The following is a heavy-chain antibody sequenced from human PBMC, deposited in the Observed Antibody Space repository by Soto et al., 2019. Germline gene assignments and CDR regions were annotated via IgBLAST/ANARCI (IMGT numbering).Heavy chain of an antibody. CDR1: GYTFTSYG. J-gene: IGHJ4*02. Sequence: QGHLVQSGAEVKKPGASVKVSCKGSGYTFTSYGITWVRQAPGQGLEWMGWISAHNGNTDYAQKLQGRVTVTRDTSTSTAYMELRSLRSYDTAVYYCARGRYGDYWGQGALVTVSS. D-gene: IGHD1-1*01. CDR3: ARGRYGDY. V-gene: IGHV1-18*01. CDR2: ISAHNGNT.